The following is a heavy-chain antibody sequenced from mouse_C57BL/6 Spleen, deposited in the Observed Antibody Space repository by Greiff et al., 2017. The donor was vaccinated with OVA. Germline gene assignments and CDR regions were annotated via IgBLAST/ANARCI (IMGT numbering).Heavy chain of an antibody. CDR1: GYTFTGYW. V-gene: IGHV1-59*01. CDR3: AGGDYDVNY. CDR2: IDPSDSYT. Sequence: QVQLKQSGAELMKPGASVKLSCKATGYTFTGYWIEWVKQRPGQGLEWIGVIDPSDSYTNYNQKFKGKATLTVDTSSSTAYMQLSSLTSEDSAVYYCAGGDYDVNYWGQGTTLTVSS. J-gene: IGHJ2*01. D-gene: IGHD2-4*01.